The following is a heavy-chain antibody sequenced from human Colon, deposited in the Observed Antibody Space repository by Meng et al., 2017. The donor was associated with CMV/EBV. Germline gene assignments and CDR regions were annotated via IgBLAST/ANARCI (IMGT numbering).Heavy chain of an antibody. D-gene: IGHD6-13*01. CDR1: GFTFSSYS. CDR3: LAATFY. Sequence: GGSLRLSCAASGFTFSSYSMNWVRQAPGKGLEWVGRIRSKANSYATAYAASVKGRFTISRDDSKNTAYLQMNSLKTEDTAVYYCLAATFYWGQGTLVTVSS. V-gene: IGHV3-73*01. CDR2: IRSKANSYAT. J-gene: IGHJ4*02.